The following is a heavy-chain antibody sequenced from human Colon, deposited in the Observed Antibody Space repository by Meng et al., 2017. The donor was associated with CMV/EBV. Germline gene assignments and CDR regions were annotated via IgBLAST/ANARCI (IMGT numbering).Heavy chain of an antibody. CDR2: IHSGGTSI. D-gene: IGHD1-1*01. V-gene: IGHV3-74*01. Sequence: EVEVVEPGVGSIQPWGSLRLSCVVSGFSSDDFWVDWVRQAPGKGPLWVARIHSGGTSISYADSVKGRFTISGDNAKNTVYLQMNSLRDEDTAVYYCLKLPPGYWGQGTLVTASS. J-gene: IGHJ4*02. CDR1: GFSSDDFW. CDR3: LKLPPGY.